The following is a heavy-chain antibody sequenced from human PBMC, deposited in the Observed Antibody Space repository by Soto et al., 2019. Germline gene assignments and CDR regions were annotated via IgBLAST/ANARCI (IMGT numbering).Heavy chain of an antibody. J-gene: IGHJ4*02. CDR3: SRGYCSGGSCYRY. CDR2: IYYSGST. CDR1: AGSISSSSYY. Sequence: TLSLTCTVSAGSISSSSYYWGWIRQPPGEGLEWIGSIYYSGSTYYNPSLKSRVTISVDTSKNQFSLKLSSVTAADTAVYYCSRGYCSGGSCYRYWGQGSQVNVSS. V-gene: IGHV4-39*01. D-gene: IGHD2-15*01.